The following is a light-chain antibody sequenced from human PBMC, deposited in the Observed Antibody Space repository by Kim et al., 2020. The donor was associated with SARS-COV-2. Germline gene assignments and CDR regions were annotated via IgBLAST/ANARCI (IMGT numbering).Light chain of an antibody. Sequence: GQRVTISCSGSSSNIGNNTVNWYKQLPGTAPKLLIYGNYQRPSGVPDRFSGSKSGASASLAISGLQSGDEADYYCAAWDDSLNAVVFGGGTQLTVL. J-gene: IGLJ2*01. CDR3: AAWDDSLNAVV. V-gene: IGLV1-44*01. CDR1: SSNIGNNT. CDR2: GNY.